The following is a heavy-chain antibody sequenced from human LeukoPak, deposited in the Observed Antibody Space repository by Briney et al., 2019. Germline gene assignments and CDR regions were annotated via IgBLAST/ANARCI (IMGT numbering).Heavy chain of an antibody. D-gene: IGHD3-9*01. J-gene: IGHJ4*02. CDR1: GFTFSNSA. Sequence: GGSLRLTCAASGFTFSNSAMNWVRQVPGKGLEWVSSIDYDSSHIYYAASVRCRFTIPRDNARNSVYLQMNSLRVEDTAVYYCARDPLRYLRVGHYDYWGQGTLVAVSS. CDR3: ARDPLRYLRVGHYDY. V-gene: IGHV3-21*01. CDR2: IDYDSSHI.